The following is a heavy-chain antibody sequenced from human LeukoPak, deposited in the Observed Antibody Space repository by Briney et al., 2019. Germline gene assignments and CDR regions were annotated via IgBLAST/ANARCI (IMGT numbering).Heavy chain of an antibody. CDR2: IYYTGNT. CDR3: ARGYSATYGRFDP. V-gene: IGHV4-59*01. CDR1: GGSISSYY. J-gene: IGHJ5*02. D-gene: IGHD1-26*01. Sequence: SETLSLTCTVPGGSISSYYWSWIRQPPGKGLEWIGYIYYTGNTNYNPSLKSRVTISVDTSKNQFSLKLTSVTAADTAVCFCARGYSATYGRFDPWGQGTLVTVSS.